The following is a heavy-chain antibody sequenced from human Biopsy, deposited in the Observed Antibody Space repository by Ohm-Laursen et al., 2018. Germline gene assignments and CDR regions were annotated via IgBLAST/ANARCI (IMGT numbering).Heavy chain of an antibody. J-gene: IGHJ5*02. CDR3: ARGYSRRVSIFEASIYWFDT. Sequence: ASVKVSCKASGYSFSTYDVNWVRQARGQGLEWMGWVIPSSGKTGYAQRFQGRVTLTMNTSISTAYMELSGLRSEDTAIYFCARGYSRRVSIFEASIYWFDTWGQGTLVTVSS. D-gene: IGHD6-6*01. CDR1: GYSFSTYD. CDR2: VIPSSGKT. V-gene: IGHV1-8*01.